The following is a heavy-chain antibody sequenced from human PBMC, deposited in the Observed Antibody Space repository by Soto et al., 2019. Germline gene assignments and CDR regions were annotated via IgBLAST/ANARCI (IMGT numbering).Heavy chain of an antibody. CDR3: ATGYCRSDNCHFTH. D-gene: IGHD2-2*03. V-gene: IGHV3-48*02. Sequence: DVQLVESGGGLVKPGGSLRLSCAASGFNFHTYTMTWVRQAPGEGLEWVSYISGTSETIFYADSVKGRFTISRDNAKNPLYLQLNSLRDEETAVYYCATGYCRSDNCHFTHWGQGTLVTVSS. CDR2: ISGTSETI. CDR1: GFNFHTYT. J-gene: IGHJ4*02.